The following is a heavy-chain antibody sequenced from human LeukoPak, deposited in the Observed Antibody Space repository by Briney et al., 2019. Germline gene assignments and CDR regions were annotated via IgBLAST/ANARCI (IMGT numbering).Heavy chain of an antibody. V-gene: IGHV1-46*01. CDR2: INPSGGST. D-gene: IGHD2-21*02. Sequence: ASVKVYCKASGYTFTSYYMHWVRQAPGQGLEWMGIINPSGGSTSYAQKFQGRVTMTRDTSTSTVYMELSSLRSEDTAVYYCARDLGGGDRSDYYYGMDVWGQGTTVTVSS. CDR3: ARDLGGGDRSDYYYGMDV. J-gene: IGHJ6*02. CDR1: GYTFTSYY.